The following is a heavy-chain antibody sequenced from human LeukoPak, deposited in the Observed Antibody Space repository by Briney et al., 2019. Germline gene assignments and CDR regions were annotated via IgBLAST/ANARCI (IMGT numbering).Heavy chain of an antibody. Sequence: ASVKVSCKASGYTFTSYAMHWVRQAPGQRLEWMGWINAGNGNTKYSQKFQGSVTITRDTSASTAYMELSSLRSEDTAVYYCARGSGQTGESPYYFDYWGQGTLVTVSS. CDR3: ARGSGQTGESPYYFDY. V-gene: IGHV1-3*01. J-gene: IGHJ4*02. CDR1: GYTFTSYA. D-gene: IGHD7-27*01. CDR2: INAGNGNT.